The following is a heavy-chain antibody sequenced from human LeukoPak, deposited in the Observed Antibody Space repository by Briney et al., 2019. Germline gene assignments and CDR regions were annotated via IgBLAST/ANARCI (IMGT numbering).Heavy chain of an antibody. Sequence: GESLKISCQGSVYTFTTYWIGWVRQMPGRGLEWMGIIWPGDFNTKYSPSFPGQVTISVDKSINTAYLQWRSLQASDTAIYYCATATYFASHYWGQGTRVTVSS. CDR1: VYTFTTYW. CDR3: ATATYFASHY. D-gene: IGHD3-10*01. V-gene: IGHV5-51*01. CDR2: IWPGDFNT. J-gene: IGHJ4*02.